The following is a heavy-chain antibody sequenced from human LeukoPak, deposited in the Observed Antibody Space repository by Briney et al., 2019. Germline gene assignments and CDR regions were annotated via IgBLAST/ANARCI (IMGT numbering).Heavy chain of an antibody. D-gene: IGHD3-9*01. V-gene: IGHV3-23*01. CDR2: ISGSGGST. CDR1: GFTFSSYA. CDR3: ARDSILTGYGY. J-gene: IGHJ4*02. Sequence: GASLRLSCAASGFTFSSYAMSWVRQAPGKGLEWVSAISGSGGSTYYADSVKGRFTISRDNAKNSLYLQMNSLRAEDTAVYYCARDSILTGYGYWGQGTLVTVSS.